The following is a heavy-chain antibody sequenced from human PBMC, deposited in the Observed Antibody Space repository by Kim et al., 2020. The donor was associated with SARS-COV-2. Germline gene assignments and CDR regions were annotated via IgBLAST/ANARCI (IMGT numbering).Heavy chain of an antibody. CDR2: ISSSSSSYI. J-gene: IGHJ6*02. Sequence: GGSLRLSCAASGFTFSSYSMNWVRQAPGKGLEWVSSISSSSSSYIYYADSVKGRFTISRDNAKNSLYLQMNSLRAEDTAVYYCARYCSGGSCYLYYYYYYGMDVWGQGTTVTVSS. CDR1: GFTFSSYS. V-gene: IGHV3-21*01. D-gene: IGHD2-15*01. CDR3: ARYCSGGSCYLYYYYYYGMDV.